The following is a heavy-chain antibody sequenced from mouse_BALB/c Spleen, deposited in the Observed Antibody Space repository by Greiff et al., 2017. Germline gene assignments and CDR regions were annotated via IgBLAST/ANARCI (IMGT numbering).Heavy chain of an antibody. CDR1: GFTFTDYY. V-gene: IGHV7-3*02. CDR2: IRNKANGYTT. CDR3: ARDRYDGYSFDAMDY. Sequence: EVKVVESGGGLVQPGGSLRLSCATSGFTFTDYYMSWVRQPPGKALEWLGFIRNKANGYTTEYSASVKGRFTISRDNSQSILYLQMNTLRAEDSATYYCARDRYDGYSFDAMDYWGQGTSVTVSS. D-gene: IGHD2-3*01. J-gene: IGHJ4*01.